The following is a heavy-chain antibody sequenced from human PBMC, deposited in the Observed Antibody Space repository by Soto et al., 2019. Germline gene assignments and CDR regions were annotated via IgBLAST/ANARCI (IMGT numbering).Heavy chain of an antibody. J-gene: IGHJ4*02. Sequence: ASVKVSCKASGYTFINYNIFWVRQAPGQGLEWMGWISTSNGDTNYAQNFQGRVTMTTDTSTSTAYVELRSLRYDDTAVYYCAKGSMSAHQFLDHWGQGTLVTVSS. V-gene: IGHV1-18*01. CDR1: GYTFINYN. CDR2: ISTSNGDT. CDR3: AKGSMSAHQFLDH. D-gene: IGHD6-6*01.